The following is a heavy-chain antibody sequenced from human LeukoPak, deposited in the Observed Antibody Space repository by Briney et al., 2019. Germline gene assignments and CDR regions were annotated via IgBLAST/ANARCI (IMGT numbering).Heavy chain of an antibody. Sequence: PSETLSLTCAVYGGPFSGYYWSWIRQPPGKGLEWIGEINHSGSTNYNPSLKSRVTISVDTSKNQFSLKLSSVTAADTAVYYCARGESSSWSPYYYYYGMDVWGKGTTVTVSS. V-gene: IGHV4-34*01. CDR2: INHSGST. CDR3: ARGESSSWSPYYYYYGMDV. J-gene: IGHJ6*04. D-gene: IGHD6-13*01. CDR1: GGPFSGYY.